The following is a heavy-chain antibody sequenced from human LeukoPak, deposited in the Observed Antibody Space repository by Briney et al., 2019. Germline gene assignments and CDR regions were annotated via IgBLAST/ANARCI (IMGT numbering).Heavy chain of an antibody. CDR1: GGSFSGYY. CDR2: INHSGST. D-gene: IGHD5-18*01. V-gene: IGHV4-34*01. CDR3: ARGQLWIDAFDI. J-gene: IGHJ3*02. Sequence: SETMSLTCAVYGGSFSGYYWSWIRQPPGKGLEWIGEINHSGSTNYNPSLKSRVTISVDTSKNQFSLKLSSVTAADTAVYSCARGQLWIDAFDIWGQGTMVTVSS.